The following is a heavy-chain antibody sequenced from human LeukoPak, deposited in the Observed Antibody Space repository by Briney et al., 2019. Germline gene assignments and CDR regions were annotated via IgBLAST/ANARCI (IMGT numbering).Heavy chain of an antibody. V-gene: IGHV3-72*01. CDR3: ARLNSGSYSFDY. Sequence: AGGSLRLSCAASGFTFSDHYMDWVRQAPGKGLEWVGRTRNKANSYTTQYAASVKGRFTISRDDSKNSLYLQMNSLKTEDTAVYYCARLNSGSYSFDYWGQGTLVTVSS. J-gene: IGHJ4*02. CDR1: GFTFSDHY. CDR2: TRNKANSYTT. D-gene: IGHD1-26*01.